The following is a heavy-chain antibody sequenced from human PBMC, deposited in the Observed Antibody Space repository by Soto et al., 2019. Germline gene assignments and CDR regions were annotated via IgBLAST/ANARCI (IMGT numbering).Heavy chain of an antibody. V-gene: IGHV3-30*03. J-gene: IGHJ4*02. D-gene: IGHD5-18*01. CDR2: ISYDGSNK. Sequence: QVQLVESGGGVVQPGRSLRLSCAASGFTFSSYGMHWVRQAPGKGLEWVAVISYDGSNKYYADTVKGRFTISRDNSKNTXXLQRIRLRAEDTAVYYCAIDPRGPCTAMVRYYFDYWGQGTLVTVSS. CDR3: AIDPRGPCTAMVRYYFDY. CDR1: GFTFSSYG.